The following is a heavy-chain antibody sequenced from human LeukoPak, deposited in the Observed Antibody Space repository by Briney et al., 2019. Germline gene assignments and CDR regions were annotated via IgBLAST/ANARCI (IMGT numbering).Heavy chain of an antibody. CDR3: ARNQDYGVYNSVGAFDI. Sequence: GRSLRLSCAASGFTFSSYGMHWVRQATGTGLQWAEVIWYDGSNKYYADSVKGRFTISRDNSKNTLYLQMNSLRAEDTAVYYCARNQDYGVYNSVGAFDIWGQGTMVTVSS. V-gene: IGHV3-33*01. D-gene: IGHD4-17*01. CDR2: IWYDGSNK. J-gene: IGHJ3*02. CDR1: GFTFSSYG.